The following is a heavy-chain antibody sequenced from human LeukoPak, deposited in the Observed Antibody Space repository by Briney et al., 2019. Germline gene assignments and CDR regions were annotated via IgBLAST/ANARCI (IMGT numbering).Heavy chain of an antibody. D-gene: IGHD3-10*01. CDR2: IYYSGST. CDR3: ARDGRGWFDP. J-gene: IGHJ5*02. CDR1: GGSVSSGSYY. Sequence: SETLSLTCTVSGGSVSSGSYYWSWIRQPPGKGLEWIGYIYYSGSTNYNPSLKSRVTISVDTSKNQFSLKLSSVTAADTAVYYCARDGRGWFDPWGQGTLVTVSS. V-gene: IGHV4-61*01.